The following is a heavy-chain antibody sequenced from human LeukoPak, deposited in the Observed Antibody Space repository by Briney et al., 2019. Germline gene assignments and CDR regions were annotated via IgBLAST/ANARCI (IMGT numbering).Heavy chain of an antibody. CDR3: AKDGYCANGVCTSQIDY. CDR1: GFTFSSYA. D-gene: IGHD2-8*01. Sequence: PGGSLRLSCAASGFTFSSYAMSWVRQAPGKGLEWVSVISGSGGSTYYADSVKGRSTISRDNSKNTLYLQMNSLRAEDTAVYYCAKDGYCANGVCTSQIDYWGQGTLVTVSS. CDR2: ISGSGGST. J-gene: IGHJ4*02. V-gene: IGHV3-23*01.